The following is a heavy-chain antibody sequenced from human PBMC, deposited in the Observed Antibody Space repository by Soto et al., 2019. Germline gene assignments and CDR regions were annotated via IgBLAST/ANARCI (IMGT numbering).Heavy chain of an antibody. J-gene: IGHJ4*02. CDR3: ARIVGAPADF. Sequence: SQTLALTRAIFGDSVSSNIAAWNWIRPSPSTGLEWLGRTYYRSKWYHDYAISVKSRITINPDTSKTQFSLQLNSVTPEDTAVYYCARIVGAPADFRGQGTLVTVSS. V-gene: IGHV6-1*01. CDR1: GDSVSSNIAA. CDR2: TYYRSKWYH. D-gene: IGHD1-26*01.